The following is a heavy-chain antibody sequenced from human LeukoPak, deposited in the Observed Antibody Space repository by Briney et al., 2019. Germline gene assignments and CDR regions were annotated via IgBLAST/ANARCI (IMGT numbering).Heavy chain of an antibody. CDR3: AKGEHGDY. J-gene: IGHJ4*02. D-gene: IGHD1/OR15-1a*01. CDR1: GFTFSSYG. V-gene: IGHV3-30*18. CDR2: ISYDGSNK. Sequence: GRSLRLSCAASGFTFSSYGMHWVRQAPGKGLEWVAVISYDGSNKYYADSVKGRFTICRDNSKNTLYLQMNSLRAEDTAVYYCAKGEHGDYWGQGTLVTVSS.